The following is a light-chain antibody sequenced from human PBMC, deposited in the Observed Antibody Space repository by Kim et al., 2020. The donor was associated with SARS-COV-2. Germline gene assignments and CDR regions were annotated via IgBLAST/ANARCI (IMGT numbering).Light chain of an antibody. J-gene: IGKJ2*01. V-gene: IGKV1-39*01. CDR1: QAITGY. Sequence: DIRMTQSPSSLSASVGDRVTITCRASQAITGYVNWYQQKPGKAPKLLIYGASTLQTGVPSRFSGSGSGTDFALTISSLQPEDFATYYCQETFTTPPYIFGQGTKLEI. CDR3: QETFTTPPYI. CDR2: GAS.